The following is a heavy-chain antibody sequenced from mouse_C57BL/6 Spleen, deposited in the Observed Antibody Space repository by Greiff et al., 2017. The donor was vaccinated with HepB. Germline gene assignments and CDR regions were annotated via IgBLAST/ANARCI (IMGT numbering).Heavy chain of an antibody. J-gene: IGHJ3*01. V-gene: IGHV1-15*01. CDR1: GYTFTDYE. CDR2: IDPETGGT. Sequence: QVQLQQSGAELVRPGASVTLSCKASGYTFTDYEMHWVKQTPVHGLEWIGAIDPETGGTAYNQKFKGKAILTADKSSSTAYMDLRSLTSEDSAVYYCTRTDDGYYVFAYWGQGTLVTVSA. D-gene: IGHD2-3*01. CDR3: TRTDDGYYVFAY.